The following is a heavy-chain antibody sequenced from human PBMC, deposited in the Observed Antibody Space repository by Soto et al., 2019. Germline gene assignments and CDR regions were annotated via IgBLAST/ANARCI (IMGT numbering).Heavy chain of an antibody. D-gene: IGHD1-26*01. CDR3: ARTTGAEVY. J-gene: IGHJ3*01. CDR2: INSDGSST. CDR1: GVRLCISV. Sequence: PAWSLGLCRAASGVRLCISVVAVVRQAPGKGLVWVSRINSDGSSTSYADSVKGRFTISRGNAKNTLYLQMNSLRAEDTAVYYCARTTGAEVYWGQGTMVTV. V-gene: IGHV3-74*01.